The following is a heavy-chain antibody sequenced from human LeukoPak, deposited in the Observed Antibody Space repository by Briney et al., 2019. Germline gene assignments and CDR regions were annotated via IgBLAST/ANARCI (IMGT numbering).Heavy chain of an antibody. J-gene: IGHJ6*03. CDR3: ARGGYSSSSRGHYYYYMGV. CDR1: GGSFSGCY. D-gene: IGHD6-6*01. Sequence: PSETLSLTCAVYGGSFSGCYWNWIRQPPGKGLEWIGEINHSGSTNYNPSLKSRVTLSVDTSKNHFSLKLTSVTAADTAVYYCARGGYSSSSRGHYYYYMGVWGKGTTVTVSS. V-gene: IGHV4-34*01. CDR2: INHSGST.